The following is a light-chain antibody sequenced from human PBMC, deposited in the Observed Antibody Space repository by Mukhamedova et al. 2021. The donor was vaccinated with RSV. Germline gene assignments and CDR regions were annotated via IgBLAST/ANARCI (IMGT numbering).Light chain of an antibody. CDR1: VSSSY. CDR2: GAS. Sequence: VSSSYLAWYQQKPGQAPRLLIYGASSRATGIPARFSGSGSGTDFTLTISSLEPEDFAVYYCQQRSNWPRTFGQGTKVEIK. V-gene: IGKV3D-20*02. CDR3: QQRSNWPRT. J-gene: IGKJ1*01.